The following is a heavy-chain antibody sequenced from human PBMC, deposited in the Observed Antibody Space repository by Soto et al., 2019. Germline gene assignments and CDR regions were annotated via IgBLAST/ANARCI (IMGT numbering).Heavy chain of an antibody. CDR2: INSDGSST. Sequence: GGSLRLSCAASGFTFSSYWMHWVRQAPGKGLVWVSRINSDGSSTSYADSVKGRFTISRDNSKNTLYLQMNSLRAEDTAVYYCARVYSSSNEYYGMDVWGQGTTVTVSS. J-gene: IGHJ6*02. D-gene: IGHD6-6*01. CDR3: ARVYSSSNEYYGMDV. CDR1: GFTFSSYW. V-gene: IGHV3-74*01.